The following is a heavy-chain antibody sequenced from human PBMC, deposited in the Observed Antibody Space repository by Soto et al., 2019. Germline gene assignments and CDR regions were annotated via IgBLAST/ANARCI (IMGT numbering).Heavy chain of an antibody. J-gene: IGHJ4*02. V-gene: IGHV3-7*03. CDR1: GFTFSSYW. CDR2: IKQDGSEK. CDR3: ARDGDGYNETFDY. Sequence: GGSLRLSCAASGFTFSSYWMSWVRQAPGKGLEWVANIKQDGSEKYYADSVKGRFTISRDNAKNSLYLQMNSLRAEDTAVYYCARDGDGYNETFDYWGQGTLVTVCS. D-gene: IGHD5-12*01.